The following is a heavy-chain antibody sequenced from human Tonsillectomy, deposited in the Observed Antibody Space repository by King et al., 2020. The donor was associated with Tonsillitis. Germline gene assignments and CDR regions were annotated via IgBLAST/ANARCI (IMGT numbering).Heavy chain of an antibody. CDR3: ARVSRNDDGDHDY. J-gene: IGHJ4*02. CDR2: IYYSGST. Sequence: QLQESGPGLVKPSETLSLTCTVSGGSISSYYWSWIRQPPGKGLEWIGYIYYSGSTNYNPSLKSRVTISVDTSKNQFSLKLSSVTAADTAVYYCARVSRNDDGDHDYWGQGTLVTVSS. CDR1: GGSISSYY. D-gene: IGHD1-1*01. V-gene: IGHV4-59*01.